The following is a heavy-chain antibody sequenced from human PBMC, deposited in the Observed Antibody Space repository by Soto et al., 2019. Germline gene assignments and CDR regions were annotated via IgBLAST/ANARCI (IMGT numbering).Heavy chain of an antibody. CDR2: IYYSGST. Sequence: TSETLSLTCTVSGGSISSYYWSWIPQPPGKGLEWIGYIYYSGSTNYNPSLKSRVTISVDTSKNQFSLKLSSVTAADTAVYYCASTLDYGDYGPLDYWGQGTLVTVSS. V-gene: IGHV4-59*08. CDR3: ASTLDYGDYGPLDY. CDR1: GGSISSYY. D-gene: IGHD4-17*01. J-gene: IGHJ4*02.